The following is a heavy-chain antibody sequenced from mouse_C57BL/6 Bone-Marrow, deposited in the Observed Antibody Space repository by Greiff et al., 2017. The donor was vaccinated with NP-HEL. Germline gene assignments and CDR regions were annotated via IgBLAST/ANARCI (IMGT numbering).Heavy chain of an antibody. D-gene: IGHD1-1*01. J-gene: IGHJ4*01. V-gene: IGHV1-63*01. CDR3: ARCYYGSSFPYYYAMDY. Sequence: LVESGAELVRPGTSVKMSCKASGYTFTNYWIGWAKQRPGHGLEWIGDIYPGGGYTNYNEKFKGKATLTADKSSSTAYMQFSSLTSEDSAIYYCARCYYGSSFPYYYAMDYWGQGTSVTVSS. CDR1: GYTFTNYW. CDR2: IYPGGGYT.